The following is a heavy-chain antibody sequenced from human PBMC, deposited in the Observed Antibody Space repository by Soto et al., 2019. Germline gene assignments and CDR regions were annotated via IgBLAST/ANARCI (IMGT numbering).Heavy chain of an antibody. J-gene: IGHJ4*02. Sequence: GGSLRLSCAASGFTFSYNSMKWVRQAPGRGLEWVSSISSTSTYIFYADSVKGRFTISRDNAKNSLYLQMNSLRAEDTAIYYCARQRGGREGDYWGQGTLVTVSS. D-gene: IGHD1-26*01. CDR3: ARQRGGREGDY. CDR2: ISSTSTYI. V-gene: IGHV3-21*01. CDR1: GFTFSYNS.